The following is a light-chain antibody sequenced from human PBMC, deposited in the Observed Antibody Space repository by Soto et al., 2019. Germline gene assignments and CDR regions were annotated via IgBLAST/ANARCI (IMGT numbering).Light chain of an antibody. CDR3: QQYDNWPRT. J-gene: IGKJ1*01. CDR2: DAS. CDR1: QSVRSN. Sequence: ETVMTQSPATLSVSPGERATLSCRASQSVRSNLAWYQQKPVQPPRLLIYDASTRATGIPSRFSGSGSGTEFTLTISSLKSEDFAVYYCQQYDNWPRTFGQGTKVDIK. V-gene: IGKV3-15*01.